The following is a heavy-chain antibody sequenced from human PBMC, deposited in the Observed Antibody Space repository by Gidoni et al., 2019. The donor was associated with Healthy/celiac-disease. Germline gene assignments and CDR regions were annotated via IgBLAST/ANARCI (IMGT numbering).Heavy chain of an antibody. V-gene: IGHV4-59*01. Sequence: QVQLQESGPGLVKPSETLSLTCTVSGGFISSYYWRWIRPPPGKGLEWIGYIYYSWSTNYNPSLKSRVTISVDTSKNQFSLKLSAVTAADTAVYYCARYSGYEQAFDYWGQGTLVTVSS. CDR3: ARYSGYEQAFDY. D-gene: IGHD5-12*01. CDR2: IYYSWST. CDR1: GGFISSYY. J-gene: IGHJ4*02.